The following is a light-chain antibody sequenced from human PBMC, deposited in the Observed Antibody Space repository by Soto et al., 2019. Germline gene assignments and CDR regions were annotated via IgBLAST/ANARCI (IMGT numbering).Light chain of an antibody. Sequence: DIQMTQSPSTLSASVGDRVTITCRASQSIYKWLAWYQQKPGKAPKLLIYDASSLDSGVPSRFSGSGSGTEFTLTISSLQPDDFATYYCQHYYTYSLTFGGGTKVDIK. V-gene: IGKV1-5*01. CDR2: DAS. CDR1: QSIYKW. CDR3: QHYYTYSLT. J-gene: IGKJ4*01.